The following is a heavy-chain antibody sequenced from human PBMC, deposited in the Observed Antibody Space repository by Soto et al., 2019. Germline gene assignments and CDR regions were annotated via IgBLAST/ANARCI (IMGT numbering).Heavy chain of an antibody. D-gene: IGHD2-21*02. CDR3: VRDVRGVETPYHWFAI. Sequence: QTKGKGLEWASAISGSGGSTYYADSVKGRFTISRDNAKNSVYLQMDSLRVEDTALYHFVRDVRGVETPYHWFAICGQPALLSVYS. J-gene: IGHJ5*02. CDR2: ISGSGGST. V-gene: IGHV3-23*01.